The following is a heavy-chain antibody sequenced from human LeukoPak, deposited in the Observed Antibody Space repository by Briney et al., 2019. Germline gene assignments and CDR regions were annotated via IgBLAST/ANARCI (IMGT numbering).Heavy chain of an antibody. D-gene: IGHD3-10*01. J-gene: IGHJ4*02. Sequence: GGSLRLSCAASGFTFSSYGMHWVRQAPGKGLEWVAFIRYDGSNKHYADSVKGRFTISRDNSKNTLYLQMNSLRAEDTAVYYCAKVGLLWFGELFDYWGQGTLVTVSS. V-gene: IGHV3-30*02. CDR3: AKVGLLWFGELFDY. CDR1: GFTFSSYG. CDR2: IRYDGSNK.